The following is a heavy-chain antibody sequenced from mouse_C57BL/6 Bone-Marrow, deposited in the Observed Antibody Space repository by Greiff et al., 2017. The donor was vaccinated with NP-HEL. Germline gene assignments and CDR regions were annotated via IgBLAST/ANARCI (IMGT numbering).Heavy chain of an antibody. J-gene: IGHJ4*01. CDR3: ARSPFITTVVHYAMDY. Sequence: EVKLMESGAELVKPGASVKLSCTASGFNIKDYYMHWVKQRTEQGLEWIGRIDPEDGETKYAPKFQGKATITADTSSNTAYLQLSSLTSEDTAVYYCARSPFITTVVHYAMDYWGQGTSVTVSS. V-gene: IGHV14-2*01. CDR1: GFNIKDYY. CDR2: IDPEDGET. D-gene: IGHD1-1*01.